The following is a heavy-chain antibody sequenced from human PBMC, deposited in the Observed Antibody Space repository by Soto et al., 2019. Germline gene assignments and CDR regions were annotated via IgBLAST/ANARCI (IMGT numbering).Heavy chain of an antibody. CDR1: GYTFTSYG. CDR2: ISAYNGNT. J-gene: IGHJ6*02. CDR3: ARDLGYPRGIEVYAMGYYYYYGMDV. Sequence: GAAVKVSCKASGYTFTSYGISWVRQAPGQGLEWMGWISAYNGNTNYAQKLQGRVTMTTDTSTSTAYMELRSLRSDDTAVYYCARDLGYPRGIEVYAMGYYYYYGMDVWGQGTTVTVSS. V-gene: IGHV1-18*04. D-gene: IGHD2-8*01.